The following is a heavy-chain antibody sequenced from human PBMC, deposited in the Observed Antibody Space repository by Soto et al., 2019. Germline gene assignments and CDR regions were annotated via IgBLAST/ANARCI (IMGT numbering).Heavy chain of an antibody. CDR2: IYFSGSGTS. CDR1: GDFISNTTYY. CDR3: ARVTTVTTYVY. Sequence: SETLSLTCSVSGDFISNTTYYWAWVRQAPGKGLEWVGSIYFSGSGTSHYNPSLKSRVTISVDKSKNQFSLKLTSVTAADTAVYYCARVTTVTTYVYWGQGTLVTVSS. V-gene: IGHV4-39*01. J-gene: IGHJ4*02. D-gene: IGHD4-4*01.